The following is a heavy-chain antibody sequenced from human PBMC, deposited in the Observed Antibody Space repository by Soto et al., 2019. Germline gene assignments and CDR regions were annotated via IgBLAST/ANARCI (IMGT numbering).Heavy chain of an antibody. Sequence: ASVKVSCKASGYTFTDYYMHWVRRAPGQGLEWMGWINDNSGATRYSQRFQGRVTLTRDTSISTAYMELSSLRSDDTAVYYCARDSAAAAGLSFDSWGQGTLVTVSS. V-gene: IGHV1-2*02. CDR1: GYTFTDYY. CDR3: ARDSAAAAGLSFDS. J-gene: IGHJ4*02. D-gene: IGHD6-13*01. CDR2: INDNSGAT.